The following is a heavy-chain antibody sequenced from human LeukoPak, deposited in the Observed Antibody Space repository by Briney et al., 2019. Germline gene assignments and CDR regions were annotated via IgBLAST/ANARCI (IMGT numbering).Heavy chain of an antibody. V-gene: IGHV4-34*01. D-gene: IGHD2-2*01. J-gene: IGHJ6*02. CDR2: INHSGST. CDR3: AGGSCSSTTCYYGYYYGMDV. Sequence: SETLSLTCAVYGGSFSGYYWSWIRQPPGKGLEWIGEINHSGSTNYNPYLKSRVTISVDTSKNQFSLTLSSVTAADTAVYYCAGGSCSSTTCYYGYYYGMDVWGQGTTVTVSS. CDR1: GGSFSGYY.